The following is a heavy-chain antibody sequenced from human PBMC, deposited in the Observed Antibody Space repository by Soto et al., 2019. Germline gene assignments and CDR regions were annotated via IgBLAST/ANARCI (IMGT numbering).Heavy chain of an antibody. CDR2: INHSGST. CDR3: AREDGGSCYDY. Sequence: QVQLQQWGAGLLKPSETLSLTCGVYGGSFSGYYWSWIRQPPGKGLEWIGEINHSGSTNYNPSLKSRVTISVDTSKNQFSLKLSSVTAADTAVYYCAREDGGSCYDYWGQGTLVTVSS. CDR1: GGSFSGYY. D-gene: IGHD2-15*01. V-gene: IGHV4-34*01. J-gene: IGHJ4*02.